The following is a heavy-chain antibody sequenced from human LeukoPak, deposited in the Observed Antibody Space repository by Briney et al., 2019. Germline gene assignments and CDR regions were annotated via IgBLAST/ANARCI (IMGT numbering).Heavy chain of an antibody. V-gene: IGHV4-59*08. CDR2: IFYRGST. CDR3: ATTAAGTMYYFDY. CDR1: GGSISSYY. Sequence: KPSETLSLTCTVSGGSISSYYWSWIRQPPGKGLEWIGYIFYRGSTNYNPSLKSRVTISVDTSKNQFSLKLSSVTAADTAVYYCATTAAGTMYYFDYWGQGTLVTVSS. J-gene: IGHJ4*02. D-gene: IGHD6-13*01.